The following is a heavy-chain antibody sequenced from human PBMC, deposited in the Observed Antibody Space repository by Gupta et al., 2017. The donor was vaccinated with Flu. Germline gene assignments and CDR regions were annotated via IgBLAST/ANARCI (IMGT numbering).Heavy chain of an antibody. Sequence: EVQLVESGGGLVQPGGSLRLSCAASGFTFSSYWMHWVRQAPGKGLVWVSRINSDGSSTSYADSVKGRFTISRDNAKNTLYLQMNSLRAEDTAVYYCARGHYYDSSGYYYVHYYYYGMDVWGQGTTVTVSS. CDR2: INSDGSST. CDR1: GFTFSSYW. V-gene: IGHV3-74*01. CDR3: ARGHYYDSSGYYYVHYYYYGMDV. J-gene: IGHJ6*02. D-gene: IGHD3-22*01.